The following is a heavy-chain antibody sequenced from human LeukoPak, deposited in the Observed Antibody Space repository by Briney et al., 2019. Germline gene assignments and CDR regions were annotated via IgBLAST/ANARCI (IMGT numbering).Heavy chain of an antibody. D-gene: IGHD2-2*01. CDR1: GYTFTGYY. J-gene: IGHJ4*02. CDR3: ASGYCSSTSCSPFDY. CDR2: INPNSGGT. V-gene: IGHV1-2*02. Sequence: GASVKVSCKASGYTFTGYYMHWVRQAPGQGLEWMGWINPNSGGTNYAQKFQGRVTMTRDTSISTAYKELSRLRSDDTAVYYCASGYCSSTSCSPFDYWGQGTLVTVSS.